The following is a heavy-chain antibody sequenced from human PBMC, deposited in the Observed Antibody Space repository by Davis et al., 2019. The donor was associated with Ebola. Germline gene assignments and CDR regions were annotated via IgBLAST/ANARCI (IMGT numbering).Heavy chain of an antibody. CDR1: GFIFRNYV. Sequence: GESLKISCAASGFIFRNYVMSWVRQAPGKGLEWVSTFGTSGDTYYADSVKGRFTMSRDNSRNTLSLQMNGLRVEDTAIYYCAKDNRNIWSEVWGQGTMVTVSS. D-gene: IGHD2/OR15-2a*01. V-gene: IGHV3-23*01. CDR3: AKDNRNIWSEV. CDR2: FGTSGDT. J-gene: IGHJ3*01.